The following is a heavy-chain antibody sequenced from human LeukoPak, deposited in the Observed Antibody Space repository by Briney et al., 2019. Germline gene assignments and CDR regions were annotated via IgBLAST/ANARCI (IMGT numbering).Heavy chain of an antibody. Sequence: GGSLRLSCAASGFTFSSYAMSWVRQAPGKGLEWVSAISGSGGSTYYADSVKGRFTISRDNSKNTLYLQMNSLRAVDTAVYYCAKFFVLRFLEWLSNPLDYWGQGTLVTVSS. D-gene: IGHD3-3*01. CDR1: GFTFSSYA. J-gene: IGHJ4*02. CDR3: AKFFVLRFLEWLSNPLDY. V-gene: IGHV3-23*01. CDR2: ISGSGGST.